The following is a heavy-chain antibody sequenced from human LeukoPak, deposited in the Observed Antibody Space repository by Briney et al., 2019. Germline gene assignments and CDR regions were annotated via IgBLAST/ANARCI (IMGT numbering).Heavy chain of an antibody. V-gene: IGHV3-23*01. J-gene: IGHJ3*02. CDR3: ANDGAYYDSSTDAFDI. D-gene: IGHD3-22*01. Sequence: GGSLRLSCAASGFPFSSYAMSWVRQAPGKGLEWVSAISGSGDSTYYADSVKGRFTISRDNSKNTLYLQMNSLRAEDTAVYYCANDGAYYDSSTDAFDIWGQGTMVTVSS. CDR1: GFPFSSYA. CDR2: ISGSGDST.